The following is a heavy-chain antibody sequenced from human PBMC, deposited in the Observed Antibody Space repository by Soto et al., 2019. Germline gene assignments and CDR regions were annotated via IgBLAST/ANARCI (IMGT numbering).Heavy chain of an antibody. CDR2: IRSNGDST. Sequence: LILSCSASGFTFSNYAMHWVRQAPGKGLEYVSSIRSNGDSTFYADSVKGRFTISRDNSKNTVFLQMSNLRAEDTAIYHCVRNYYDSGGDYGLSDYWGQGTPVIVSS. V-gene: IGHV3-64D*06. J-gene: IGHJ4*02. CDR1: GFTFSNYA. CDR3: VRNYYDSGGDYGLSDY. D-gene: IGHD3-22*01.